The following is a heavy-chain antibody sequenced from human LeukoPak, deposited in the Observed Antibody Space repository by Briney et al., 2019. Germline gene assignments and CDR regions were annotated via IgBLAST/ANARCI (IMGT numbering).Heavy chain of an antibody. Sequence: GASVKVSCKASGYTFTSYGISWVRQAPGQGLEWMGWISAYNGNTNYAQKLQGRVTMTTDTSTSTAYMELRSLRSDDTAVYYCARVNLGAYSSSWYHAFDIWGQGTMVTVSS. CDR2: ISAYNGNT. CDR1: GYTFTSYG. CDR3: ARVNLGAYSSSWYHAFDI. V-gene: IGHV1-18*01. J-gene: IGHJ3*02. D-gene: IGHD6-13*01.